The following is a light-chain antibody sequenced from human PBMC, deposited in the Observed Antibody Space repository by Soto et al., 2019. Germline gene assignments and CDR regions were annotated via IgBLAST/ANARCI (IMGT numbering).Light chain of an antibody. Sequence: QSVLAQPPSASGTPGQRVAISCSGSFSNIGSNVVNWYQQLPGTAPKVLIYSNNQRPSGVPDRFSGSKSGTSASLAISGLQSEDEADYYCAAWDDSLNVVLFGGGTKLTVL. CDR3: AAWDDSLNVVL. J-gene: IGLJ3*02. CDR1: FSNIGSNV. CDR2: SNN. V-gene: IGLV1-44*01.